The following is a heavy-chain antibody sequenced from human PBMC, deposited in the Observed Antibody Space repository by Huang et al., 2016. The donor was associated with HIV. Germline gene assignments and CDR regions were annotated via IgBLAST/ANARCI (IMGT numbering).Heavy chain of an antibody. V-gene: IGHV4-34*01. CDR2: VNDGGDI. J-gene: IGHJ5*02. CDR1: GESLGTYY. Sequence: QVQLQQWGAGLLKPSETLALTCALYGESLGTYYWAWIRRPPGKGLQWIGEVNDGGDINYNPSLESLVTISVDTSRNQVPLTLTSMTAADTATYYCARRFRVAATRKWFDPWGQGTLVIVSS. D-gene: IGHD3-10*01. CDR3: ARRFRVAATRKWFDP.